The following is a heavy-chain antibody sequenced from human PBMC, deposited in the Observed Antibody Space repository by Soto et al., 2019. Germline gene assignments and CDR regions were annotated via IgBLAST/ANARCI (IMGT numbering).Heavy chain of an antibody. Sequence: ASVKVSCKASGYTFTGYYIHWVRQAPGQGLEWMGWIIPGSGGTKYAQKFQGRVTVTGDTSTSTVYMELSRLTSDDTAVYYCARDVIAPPNYFDPWGQGTLVTVSS. CDR3: ARDVIAPPNYFDP. D-gene: IGHD4-4*01. V-gene: IGHV1-2*02. CDR1: GYTFTGYY. CDR2: IIPGSGGT. J-gene: IGHJ5*02.